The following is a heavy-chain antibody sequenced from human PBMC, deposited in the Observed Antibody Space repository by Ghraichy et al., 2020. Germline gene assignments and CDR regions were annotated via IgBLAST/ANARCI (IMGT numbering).Heavy chain of an antibody. Sequence: SETLSLTCTVSGGSISSYYWSWIRQPPGKGLEWIGYIYYSGSTNYNPSLKSRVTISVDTSKNQFSLKLSSVIAADTAVYYCARKTTVDEWYFDYWGQGTLVTVSS. D-gene: IGHD4-23*01. CDR3: ARKTTVDEWYFDY. CDR1: GGSISSYY. CDR2: IYYSGST. J-gene: IGHJ4*02. V-gene: IGHV4-59*01.